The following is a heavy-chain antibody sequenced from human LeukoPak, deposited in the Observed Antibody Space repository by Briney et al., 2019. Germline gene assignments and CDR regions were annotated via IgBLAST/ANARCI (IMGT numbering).Heavy chain of an antibody. Sequence: ASVKVSCKASGYTFTDYYMHWLQQAPGKGLEWMGLVDPEDGETIYAEKFQGRVTITADTSTDTAYMELSSLRSEDTAVYYCATWSRSDFDYWGQGTLVTVSS. CDR2: VDPEDGET. J-gene: IGHJ4*02. CDR3: ATWSRSDFDY. V-gene: IGHV1-69-2*01. CDR1: GYTFTDYY.